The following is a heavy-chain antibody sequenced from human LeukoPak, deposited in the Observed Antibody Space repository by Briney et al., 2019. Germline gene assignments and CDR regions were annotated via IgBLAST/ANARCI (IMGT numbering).Heavy chain of an antibody. CDR3: GRRGNNYYGMDV. V-gene: IGHV4-39*01. CDR1: GGSISSSSYY. J-gene: IGHJ6*02. Sequence: TSETLSLTCTVSGGSISSSSYYWGWIRQPPGKGLEWIGSIYYSGSTYYNPSLKSRVTISVDTSKNQFSLKLSSVTAADTAVYYGGRRGNNYYGMDVWGQGTTVTVSS. CDR2: IYYSGST.